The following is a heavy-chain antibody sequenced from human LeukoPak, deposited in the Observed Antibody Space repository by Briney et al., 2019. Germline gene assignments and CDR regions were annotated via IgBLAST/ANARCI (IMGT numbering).Heavy chain of an antibody. D-gene: IGHD1-7*01. V-gene: IGHV3-7*04. Sequence: GGSLRLSCAASGFTFSRYWMTWVRPAPGKGLEWVANIKEDGSEKYYLDSVKGRFTISRDNANNSLCLQMNSLRAEDTAVYYCARGGGTNDLWGQGTMVTVSS. CDR1: GFTFSRYW. CDR2: IKEDGSEK. J-gene: IGHJ3*01. CDR3: ARGGGTNDL.